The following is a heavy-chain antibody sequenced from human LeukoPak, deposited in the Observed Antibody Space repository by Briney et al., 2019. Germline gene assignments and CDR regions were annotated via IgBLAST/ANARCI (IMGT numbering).Heavy chain of an antibody. Sequence: GGSLRLSCAASGFTFSTYWMTWVRQAPGKGLQWVANIKEDASQIYYVDSVKGRFTISRDNAQNSLYLQMNNLRAEDTAVYYCAKEIGGIPYYYGMDVWGKGTTVTVSS. CDR2: IKEDASQI. D-gene: IGHD2-15*01. V-gene: IGHV3-7*01. CDR3: AKEIGGIPYYYGMDV. J-gene: IGHJ6*04. CDR1: GFTFSTYW.